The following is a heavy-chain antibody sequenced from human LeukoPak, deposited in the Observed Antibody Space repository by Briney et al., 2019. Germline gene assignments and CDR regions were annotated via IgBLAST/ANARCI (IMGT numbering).Heavy chain of an antibody. CDR2: INHSGST. CDR1: GGSFSGYY. Sequence: PSETLSLTCAVYGGSFSGYYWSWIRQPPGKGLEWIGEINHSGSTNYNPSLKSRVTISVDTSKNQFSLKLSSVTAADTAVYYCRRIAAAIDYWGQGTLVTVSS. CDR3: RRIAAAIDY. D-gene: IGHD6-13*01. V-gene: IGHV4-34*01. J-gene: IGHJ4*02.